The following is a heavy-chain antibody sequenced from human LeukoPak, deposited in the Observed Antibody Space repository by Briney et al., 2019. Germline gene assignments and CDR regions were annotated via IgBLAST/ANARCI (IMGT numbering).Heavy chain of an antibody. V-gene: IGHV3-21*01. D-gene: IGHD1-26*01. J-gene: IGHJ4*02. CDR1: GFTFNCYS. Sequence: GGSLRLSCAASGFTFNCYSMNWVRQAPGKGLEWVSFISSSSAHINYADSVKGRFTISRDNPRNSLYPQMNSLRAEDTAVYYCARDIGGSYTAIDYWGQGTLVTVSS. CDR3: ARDIGGSYTAIDY. CDR2: ISSSSAHI.